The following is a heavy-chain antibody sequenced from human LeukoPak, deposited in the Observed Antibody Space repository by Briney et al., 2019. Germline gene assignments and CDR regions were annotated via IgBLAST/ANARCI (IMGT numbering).Heavy chain of an antibody. CDR1: GGTFSSYA. V-gene: IGHV1-69*04. J-gene: IGHJ4*02. CDR3: ARSDPSDSSDY. CDR2: IIPILGIA. Sequence: SVKVSCKASGGTFSSYAISWVRQAPGQGLEWMGRIIPILGIANYAQKFQGRVTMTRNTSISTAYMELSSLRSEDTAVYYCARSDPSDSSDYWGQGTLVTVSS. D-gene: IGHD2-2*01.